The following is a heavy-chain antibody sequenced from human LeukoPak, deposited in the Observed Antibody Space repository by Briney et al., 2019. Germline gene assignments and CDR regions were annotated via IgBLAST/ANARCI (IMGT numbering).Heavy chain of an antibody. J-gene: IGHJ3*02. D-gene: IGHD3-16*02. CDR2: INPTSGGT. Sequence: ASVKVSCKTSGYTFTGYYIRWVRQAPGQGLEWMGYINPTSGGTNYAQEFQGRVTMTRGTSISTAYMELSRLTSDDTAVYYCARGEMITFGGVIVRSTFDIWGQGTMVTVS. CDR3: ARGEMITFGGVIVRSTFDI. V-gene: IGHV1-2*02. CDR1: GYTFTGYY.